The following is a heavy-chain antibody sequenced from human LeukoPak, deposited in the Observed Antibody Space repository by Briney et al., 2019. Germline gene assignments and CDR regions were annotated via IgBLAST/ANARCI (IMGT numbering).Heavy chain of an antibody. Sequence: GSLRLSCAASGFTFSDYYMSWIRQAPGKGLEWVSYISSSGSTIYYADSVKGRFTISRDNAKNSLYLQMNSPRAEDTAVYYCARSLDGYNPNAFDIWGQGTMVTVSS. D-gene: IGHD5-24*01. V-gene: IGHV3-11*01. CDR3: ARSLDGYNPNAFDI. J-gene: IGHJ3*02. CDR1: GFTFSDYY. CDR2: ISSSGSTI.